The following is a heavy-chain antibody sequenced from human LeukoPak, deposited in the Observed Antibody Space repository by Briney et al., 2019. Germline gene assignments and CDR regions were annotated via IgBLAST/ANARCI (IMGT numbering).Heavy chain of an antibody. CDR3: ARDRYYYDSSGYSIFDY. J-gene: IGHJ4*02. CDR1: GGSISSYY. V-gene: IGHV4-4*07. D-gene: IGHD3-22*01. CDR2: IYTSGST. Sequence: PSETLSLTCTVSGGSISSYYWSWIRQPAGKGLEWIGRIYTSGSTNYNPSLKSRVTMSVDTSKNQSSLKLSSVTAADTAVYYCARDRYYYDSSGYSIFDYWGQGTLVTVSS.